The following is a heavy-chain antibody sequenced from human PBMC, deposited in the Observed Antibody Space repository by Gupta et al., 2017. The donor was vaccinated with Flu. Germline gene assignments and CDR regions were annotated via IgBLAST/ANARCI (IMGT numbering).Heavy chain of an antibody. CDR2: INPKSGRR. D-gene: IGHD6-13*01. CDR3: ARERLWNTSSCYRDGDT. Sequence: VQLVQPGTGLTMPAPSVKFSCMASGYTFHSYYIHWVRQAPGQGLEWMGRINPKSGRRNDKQMCKCSVNISDDASLRRADMEMSRLKSEEKAVYYWARERLWNTSSCYRDGDTWGQGTMVTVSS. CDR1: GYTFHSYY. J-gene: IGHJ5*02. V-gene: IGHV1-2*06.